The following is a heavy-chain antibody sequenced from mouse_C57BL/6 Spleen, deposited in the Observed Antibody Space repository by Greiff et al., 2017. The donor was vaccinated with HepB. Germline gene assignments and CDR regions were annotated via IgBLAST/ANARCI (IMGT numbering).Heavy chain of an antibody. CDR3: ARHDYGSRYYLDY. CDR2: ISGGGGNT. D-gene: IGHD1-1*01. V-gene: IGHV5-9*01. CDR1: GFTFSSYT. J-gene: IGHJ2*01. Sequence: EVKVVESGGGLVKPGGSLKLSCAASGFTFSSYTMSWVRQTPEKRLEWVATISGGGGNTYYPDSVKGRFTISRDNAKNTLYMQMSSLRSEDTALYYCARHDYGSRYYLDYWGQGATLTVSS.